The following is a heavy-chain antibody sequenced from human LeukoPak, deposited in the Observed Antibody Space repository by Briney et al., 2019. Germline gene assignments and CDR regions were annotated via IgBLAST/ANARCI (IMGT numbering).Heavy chain of an antibody. CDR1: GFTFSSSA. D-gene: IGHD6-19*01. CDR3: AGGSAWHILDY. V-gene: IGHV3-23*01. CDR2: ISGSGAST. Sequence: GGSLRLSCAASGFTFSSSAMSWVRQAPGKGLEWVSGISGSGASTYSADSVKGRFTISRDNSKNTLYLQMNTLRAEDTAVYYCAGGSAWHILDYWGQGTLVTVSS. J-gene: IGHJ4*02.